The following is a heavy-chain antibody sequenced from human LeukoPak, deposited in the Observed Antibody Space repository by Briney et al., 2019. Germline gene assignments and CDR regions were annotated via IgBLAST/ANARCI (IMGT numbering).Heavy chain of an antibody. CDR2: IYSGGST. J-gene: IGHJ4*02. CDR3: ARGSLGSSMSSDCCPLDY. D-gene: IGHD2-2*01. CDR1: GGSISSSNY. Sequence: ETLSLTCAVSGGSISSSNYMSWVRRAPGKGLEWLSVIYSGGSTYYADSVKGRFTISRDNSKNTLYLQMNSLRAEDTAVYYCARGSLGSSMSSDCCPLDYWGQGTLVTVSS. V-gene: IGHV3-53*01.